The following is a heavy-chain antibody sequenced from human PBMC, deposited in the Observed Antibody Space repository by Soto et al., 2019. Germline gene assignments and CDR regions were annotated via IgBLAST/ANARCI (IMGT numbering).Heavy chain of an antibody. V-gene: IGHV1-69*06. CDR2: IIPIVVTA. D-gene: IGHD5-12*01. J-gene: IGHJ3*01. CDR1: GGTFSSYA. CDR3: ARAYSRGYSGYGP. Sequence: SVKVSCNASGGTFSSYAISWVRQAPGRGREWMGGIIPIVVTANYAQTFQGRVTITADKSTSTAYMEMSSLRAEDTAVYYCARAYSRGYSGYGPWGQGTMVTVSS.